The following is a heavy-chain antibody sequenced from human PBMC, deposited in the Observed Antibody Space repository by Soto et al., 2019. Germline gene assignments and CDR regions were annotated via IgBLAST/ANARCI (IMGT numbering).Heavy chain of an antibody. J-gene: IGHJ5*01. Sequence: EVQLVESGGGLVQPGGSLRLSCAASGFTFSDYYMDWVRQVPGKGLEWVGRTRNKGNSYATEYVASVKGRLSISRDDSKDSMYLQMNSLKTEDTAVYYWARDTGGSYDSLGQGALVTVSS. V-gene: IGHV3-72*01. CDR3: ARDTGGSYDS. CDR2: TRNKGNSYAT. CDR1: GFTFSDYY. D-gene: IGHD1-26*01.